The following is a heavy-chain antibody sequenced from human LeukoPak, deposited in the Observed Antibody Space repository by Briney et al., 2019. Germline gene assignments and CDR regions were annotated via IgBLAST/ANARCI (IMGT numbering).Heavy chain of an antibody. CDR1: GYTFTSYG. CDR3: ARGRGGSGSYFPFDY. D-gene: IGHD1-26*01. V-gene: IGHV1-18*01. CDR2: ISAYNGNT. Sequence: ASVGVSCKASGYTFTSYGISWVRQAPGQGLEWMGWISAYNGNTNYAQKLQGRVTMTTDTSTSTAYMELRSLRSDDTAVYYCARGRGGSGSYFPFDYWGQGTLVTVSS. J-gene: IGHJ4*02.